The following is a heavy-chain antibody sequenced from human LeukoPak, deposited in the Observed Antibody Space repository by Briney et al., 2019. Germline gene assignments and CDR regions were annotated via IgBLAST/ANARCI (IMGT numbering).Heavy chain of an antibody. J-gene: IGHJ3*02. CDR2: IRQDRSET. Sequence: PGQTLRLSCAASGCTFRNYCKIWGRKPPPKGLELESNIRQDRSETYYVDSFKSRFTISRDNAKKSMFLQIRSLRAEDTGVYYCARGVSTPSRRKGDTFGMWGQGTMVIVSS. CDR1: GCTFRNYC. V-gene: IGHV3-7*03. CDR3: ARGVSTPSRRKGDTFGM. D-gene: IGHD1-14*01.